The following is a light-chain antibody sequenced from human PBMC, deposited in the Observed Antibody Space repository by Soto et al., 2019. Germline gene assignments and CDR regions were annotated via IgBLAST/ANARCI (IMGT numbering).Light chain of an antibody. J-gene: IGKJ1*01. CDR3: QQYNSYPWT. Sequence: DIQMTQSPYTLSASVGDRVTITCRASQSISGWLAWYQQKPGKAPKLLIYDVSSLESGVPSSFSGSGSGTELTLAISSLQTDEFATYYCQQYNSYPWTLGQGTKVEIK. CDR1: QSISGW. V-gene: IGKV1-5*01. CDR2: DVS.